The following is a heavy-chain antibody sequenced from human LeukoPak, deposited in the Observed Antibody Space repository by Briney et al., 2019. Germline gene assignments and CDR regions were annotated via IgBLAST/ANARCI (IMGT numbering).Heavy chain of an antibody. CDR2: FIPIFGTA. D-gene: IGHD3-22*01. CDR1: GGTCSSYA. CDR3: AREGDSSAKRSFDY. J-gene: IGHJ4*02. Sequence: SVKVSCKASGGTCSSYAISWVRQAPGQGLEWMGGFIPIFGTANYAQKFQGKVTITTDESTSTAYMELSSLRSEDMAVYYCAREGDSSAKRSFDYWGQGTLVTVSS. V-gene: IGHV1-69*05.